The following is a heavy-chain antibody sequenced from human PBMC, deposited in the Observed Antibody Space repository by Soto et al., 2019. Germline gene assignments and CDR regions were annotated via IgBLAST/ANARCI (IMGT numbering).Heavy chain of an antibody. D-gene: IGHD1-20*01. J-gene: IGHJ4*02. CDR3: AKERYNWSPFDY. CDR2: ISGSGGST. V-gene: IGHV3-23*04. CDR1: GFTFSSYA. Sequence: EVQLVESGGGLIQPGGSLRLSCAASGFTFSSYAMTWVRQTPGKGLEWVSVISGSGGSTYYADSVKGRFTISRDNSKNTLYLQMNSLRAEDTAVYYCAKERYNWSPFDYWGQGTLVTVSS.